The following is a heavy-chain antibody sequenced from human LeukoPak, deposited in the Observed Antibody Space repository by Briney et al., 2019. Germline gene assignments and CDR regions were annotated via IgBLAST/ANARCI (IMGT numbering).Heavy chain of an antibody. CDR1: GYTFTGYY. CDR2: IIPILGIA. D-gene: IGHD5-18*01. Sequence: SVKVSCKASGYTFTGYYMHWVRQAPGQGLEWMGRIIPILGIANYAQKFQGRVTITADKSTSTAYMELSSLRSEDTAVYYCARDGYSYGNYYYYGMDVWGQGTTVTVSS. V-gene: IGHV1-69*04. J-gene: IGHJ6*02. CDR3: ARDGYSYGNYYYYGMDV.